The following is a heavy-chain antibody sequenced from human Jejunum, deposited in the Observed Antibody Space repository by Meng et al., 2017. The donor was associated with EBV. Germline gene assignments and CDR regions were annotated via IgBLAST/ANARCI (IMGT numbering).Heavy chain of an antibody. CDR1: GDCINNNKW. J-gene: IGHJ4*02. CDR3: ARASPERLLEY. CDR2: IYHSGTT. D-gene: IGHD1-14*01. V-gene: IGHV4-4*02. Sequence: QVQLQERGPGLGQPSGTLSLTCVVSGDCINNNKWWSWVRQPPGKGLEWIGEIYHSGTTYYNPSLKSRVTISLDTSESQFSLRLTSVTAADTAIYYCARASPERLLEYWGQGTLVTVSS.